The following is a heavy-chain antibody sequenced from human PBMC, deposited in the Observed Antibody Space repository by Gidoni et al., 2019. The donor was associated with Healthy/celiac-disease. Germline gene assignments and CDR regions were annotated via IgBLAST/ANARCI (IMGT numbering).Heavy chain of an antibody. Sequence: VQLQESGPGLVKPSQTLSPTCTVPGRSISSGRYHWSWIRQPAGKGLEWIVRIYTSGSTNYNTSLKSRVTISVDTTKNQFSLKLSSVTAADTAVYYCAREIHDYYDSSGYYPVWGQGTLVTVSS. D-gene: IGHD3-22*01. CDR3: AREIHDYYDSSGYYPV. CDR1: GRSISSGRYH. J-gene: IGHJ4*02. CDR2: IYTSGST. V-gene: IGHV4-61*02.